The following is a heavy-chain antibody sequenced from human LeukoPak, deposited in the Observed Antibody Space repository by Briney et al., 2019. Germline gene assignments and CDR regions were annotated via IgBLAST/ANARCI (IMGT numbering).Heavy chain of an antibody. D-gene: IGHD6-13*01. Sequence: SETLSLTCAVYGGSFSGYYWSWIRQPPGKGLEWIGEINHSGSTNYNPSLKSRVTISVDTSKNQFSLKLSSVTAADTAVYYCARGLLGSGYSSSWYSRFDPWGQGTLVTVSS. V-gene: IGHV4-34*01. CDR1: GGSFSGYY. J-gene: IGHJ5*02. CDR3: ARGLLGSGYSSSWYSRFDP. CDR2: INHSGST.